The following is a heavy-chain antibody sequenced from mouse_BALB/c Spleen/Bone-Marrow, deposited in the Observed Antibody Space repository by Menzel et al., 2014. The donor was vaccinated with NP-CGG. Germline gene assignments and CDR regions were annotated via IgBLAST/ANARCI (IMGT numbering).Heavy chain of an antibody. CDR3: ASRDSSGYVPDY. V-gene: IGHV1S132*01. D-gene: IGHD3-2*01. CDR2: IFPGTGTT. J-gene: IGHJ2*01. Sequence: VKLQESGAELVKPGASVKLSCKTSGYTFTSYWIQWVKQRPGQGLGWIGEIFPGTGTTYYNEKFKGKATLTIDTSSSTAYMQLSSRTSEDSAFFFCASRDSSGYVPDYWGQGTTLTVSS. CDR1: GYTFTSYW.